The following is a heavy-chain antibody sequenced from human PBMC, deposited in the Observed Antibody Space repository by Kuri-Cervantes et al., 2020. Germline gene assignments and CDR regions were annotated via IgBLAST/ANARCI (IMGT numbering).Heavy chain of an antibody. V-gene: IGHV3-74*01. CDR2: INSDGSST. CDR1: GFIFSGYW. CDR3: ARGNPTDAMDALDI. D-gene: IGHD2-2*01. J-gene: IGHJ3*02. Sequence: GESLKISCAASGFIFSGYWMHWVRQAPGKGLVWVSRINSDGSSTNYADSVRGRFTISRDNAKKTMYLQMNNLRAGDTAVYYCARGNPTDAMDALDIWGLGTMVTVSS.